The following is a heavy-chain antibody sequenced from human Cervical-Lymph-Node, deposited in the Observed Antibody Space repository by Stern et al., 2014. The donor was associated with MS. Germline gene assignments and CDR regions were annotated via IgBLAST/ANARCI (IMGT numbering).Heavy chain of an antibody. Sequence: QMQLVQSGGGVVQPGRSLRLSCTTSGFIFSDFAMHWVRQAPGKGLEWVAVLWYDGSKKDYADSVKGRFTISRDNSKNTLFLQLNSLRADDTAVYYCARDGGLSGDGYNHCDSWGQGTLVTVSS. D-gene: IGHD5-24*01. CDR1: GFIFSDFA. CDR2: LWYDGSKK. V-gene: IGHV3-33*01. CDR3: ARDGGLSGDGYNHCDS. J-gene: IGHJ4*02.